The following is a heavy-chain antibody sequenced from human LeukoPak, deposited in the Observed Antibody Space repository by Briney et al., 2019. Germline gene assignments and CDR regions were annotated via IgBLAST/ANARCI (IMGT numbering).Heavy chain of an antibody. CDR3: ASRPGGSTWYGVFDY. Sequence: PSETLSLTCTASGASMSNHYWSWIRQPPGKGLEWIGYIYDSETTNYNPSLNSRVTMSVDTSKNQFSLKLSSVTAADTALYYCASRPGGSTWYGVFDYWSRGTLVTVSS. J-gene: IGHJ4*02. CDR2: IYDSETT. D-gene: IGHD6-13*01. V-gene: IGHV4-59*11. CDR1: GASMSNHY.